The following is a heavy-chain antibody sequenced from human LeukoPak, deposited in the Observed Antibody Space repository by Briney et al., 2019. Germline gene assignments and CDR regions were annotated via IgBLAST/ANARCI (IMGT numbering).Heavy chain of an antibody. CDR2: ISGSGRTT. J-gene: IGHJ6*03. D-gene: IGHD1-7*01. CDR1: GFTFSSYA. Sequence: GGSLRLSCAASGFTFSSYAMTWVRQAPGKGLEWVSTISGSGRTTYYADSVKGRFTISRDNSKNTLYLQMNSLRAEDTAVYYCAKGDNNWNYRSGTYYYYMDVWGKGTTVTVSS. V-gene: IGHV3-23*01. CDR3: AKGDNNWNYRSGTYYYYMDV.